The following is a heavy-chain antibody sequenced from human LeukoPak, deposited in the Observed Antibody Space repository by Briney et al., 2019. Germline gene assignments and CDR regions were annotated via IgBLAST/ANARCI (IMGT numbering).Heavy chain of an antibody. CDR3: ARGGISSSPFKVLYYFDY. V-gene: IGHV3-66*02. D-gene: IGHD6-6*01. CDR1: GFTVISNY. CDR2: IYSGGST. Sequence: GGSLRLSCVASGFTVISNYMCWVRQAPGKGLERVSVIYSGGSTYYADYVKGRFTISRDNSKNTLYLQMNSLRAEDTAVYYCARGGISSSPFKVLYYFDYWGQGTLVTVSS. J-gene: IGHJ4*02.